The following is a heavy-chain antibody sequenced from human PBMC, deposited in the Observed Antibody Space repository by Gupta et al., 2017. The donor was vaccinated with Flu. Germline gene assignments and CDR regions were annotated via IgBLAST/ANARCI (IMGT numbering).Heavy chain of an antibody. D-gene: IGHD3-10*01. CDR3: AREMRHGDTWLDP. V-gene: IGHV4-59*01. CDR2: IYYSGTT. J-gene: IGHJ5*02. CDR1: DGSIGTYY. Sequence: QVHLQESGPGLVKPSETLSLTCTVSDGSIGTYYWSWIRQPPGKGLEWIGDIYYSGTTNYNPSLESRVSISLDRSKNQFSLNLKSGKDEDTAMYYCAREMRHGDTWLDPWGQGILVTVSS.